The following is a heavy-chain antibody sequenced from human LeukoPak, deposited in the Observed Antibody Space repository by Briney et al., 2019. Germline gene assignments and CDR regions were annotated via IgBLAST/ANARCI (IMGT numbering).Heavy chain of an antibody. CDR3: ARVTGYVIEDNFDY. Sequence: SETLSLTCTVSVASISSGNYYCGWIRQPPGKGLEWLGSIYYSGDTYNNPPLKSRVTISVDTAKSQFSLRLTSMTAADTAVYYCARVTGYVIEDNFDYWGQGTLVTVSS. CDR2: IYYSGDT. D-gene: IGHD2-15*01. V-gene: IGHV4-39*07. J-gene: IGHJ4*02. CDR1: VASISSGNYY.